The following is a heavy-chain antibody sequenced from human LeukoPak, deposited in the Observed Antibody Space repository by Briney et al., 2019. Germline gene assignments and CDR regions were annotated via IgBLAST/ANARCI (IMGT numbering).Heavy chain of an antibody. D-gene: IGHD3-10*01. CDR2: IYYSGNT. J-gene: IGHJ4*02. V-gene: IGHV4-61*01. CDR3: ARDRGPFGY. Sequence: SETLSLTCAVSGASISSSSYYWGWIRQPPGKGLEWIGYIYYSGNTNYNPSLQSRVTISVDTSKNQFSLKLGSVTAADTAVYYCARDRGPFGYWGQGTLVTVSS. CDR1: GASISSSSYY.